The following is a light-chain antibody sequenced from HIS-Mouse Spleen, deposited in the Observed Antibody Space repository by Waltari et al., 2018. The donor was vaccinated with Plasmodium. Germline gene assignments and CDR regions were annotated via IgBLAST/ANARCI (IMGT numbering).Light chain of an antibody. Sequence: SYELTHPPSVSVSPGQTARLTCSGDALPKKLAYWYQQKSGQAPVLVIYEDSKRPSGIPERFSGSSSGTMATLTISGAQVEDEADYYCYSTDSSGNHRVFGGGTKLTVL. CDR2: EDS. V-gene: IGLV3-10*01. CDR3: YSTDSSGNHRV. J-gene: IGLJ3*02. CDR1: ALPKKL.